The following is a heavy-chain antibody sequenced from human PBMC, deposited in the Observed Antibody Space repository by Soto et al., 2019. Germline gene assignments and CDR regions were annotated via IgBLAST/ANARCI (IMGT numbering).Heavy chain of an antibody. Sequence: ASVKVSCKASGYTVTSYGISWVRQAPGQGLEWMGWISTFHGNTNYAQKFQGSVTMTTDTSTSTAYMELRSLTSDDTAIYYCARDTYDTTGYPPDYRGKGPLVTVSS. J-gene: IGHJ4*02. V-gene: IGHV1-18*04. CDR2: ISTFHGNT. CDR1: GYTVTSYG. D-gene: IGHD3-22*01. CDR3: ARDTYDTTGYPPDY.